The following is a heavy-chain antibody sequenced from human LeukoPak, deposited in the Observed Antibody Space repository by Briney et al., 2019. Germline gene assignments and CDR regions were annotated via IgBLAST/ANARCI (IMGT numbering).Heavy chain of an antibody. CDR3: ARSPRITIFGVVLNYYYYYGMDV. Sequence: GASVKVSCKASGYTFTSYGISWVRQAPGQGLEWMGWISAYNGNTNYAQKLQGRVTMTTDTSTSTAYMELRSLRSDDTAVYYCARSPRITIFGVVLNYYYYYGMDVWGQGTTVTVSS. CDR2: ISAYNGNT. CDR1: GYTFTSYG. J-gene: IGHJ6*02. V-gene: IGHV1-18*01. D-gene: IGHD3-3*01.